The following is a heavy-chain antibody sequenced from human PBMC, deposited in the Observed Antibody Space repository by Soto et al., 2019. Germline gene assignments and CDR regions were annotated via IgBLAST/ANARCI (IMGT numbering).Heavy chain of an antibody. Sequence: QLQLQESGSGLVKPSQTLSLTCAVSGGSISSGGYSWSWIRQPPGKGLEWIGYIYHSGSTYYNPSLXGRAXIXLDRSKNQFSLKLSSVTAADTAVYYCARGQVVAAQHWGQGTLVTVSS. V-gene: IGHV4-30-2*01. CDR1: GGSISSGGYS. J-gene: IGHJ4*02. D-gene: IGHD2-15*01. CDR3: ARGQVVAAQH. CDR2: IYHSGST.